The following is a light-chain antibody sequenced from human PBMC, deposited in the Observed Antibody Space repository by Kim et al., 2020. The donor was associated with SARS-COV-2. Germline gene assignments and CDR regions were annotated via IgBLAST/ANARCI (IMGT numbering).Light chain of an antibody. CDR3: QVWDTISDHPV. CDR2: YDT. Sequence: SYGLTQPPSVSVAPGKTAWITCGGNNIGSYNVHWYQQKPGLAPVLVIYYDTDRPSGIPERFSGSNSGNTATLTISRVAAGDEADYYCQVWDTISDHPVFG. CDR1: NIGSYN. J-gene: IGLJ3*02. V-gene: IGLV3-21*04.